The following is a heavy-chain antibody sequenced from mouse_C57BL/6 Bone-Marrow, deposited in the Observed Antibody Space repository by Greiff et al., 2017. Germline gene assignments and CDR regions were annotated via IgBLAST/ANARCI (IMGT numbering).Heavy chain of an antibody. CDR2: IDPSDSYT. D-gene: IGHD3-2*02. CDR3: ARETAQVYFDY. V-gene: IGHV1-69*01. J-gene: IGHJ2*01. Sequence: QVQLQQPGAELVMPGASVKLSCKASGYTFTSYWMHWVKQRPGQGLEWIGEIDPSDSYTNYNQKFKGKSTLTVDKSSSPAYMQLSSLTSEDSAVYYCARETAQVYFDYWGQGTTLTVSS. CDR1: GYTFTSYW.